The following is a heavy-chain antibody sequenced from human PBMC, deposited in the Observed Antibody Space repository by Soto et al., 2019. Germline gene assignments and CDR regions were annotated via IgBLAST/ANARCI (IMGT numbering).Heavy chain of an antibody. CDR3: ARDGLGRANCISTSCLNWFDP. D-gene: IGHD2-2*01. CDR2: IYYSGST. CDR1: GGSISSGDYY. Sequence: PSETLSLTCTVSGGSISSGDYYWSWIRQPPGKGLEWIGYIYYSGSTYYNPSLKSRVTISVDTSKSQFSLKLSSVTAADTAVYYCARDGLGRANCISTSCLNWFDPWGQGTLVTVSS. J-gene: IGHJ5*02. V-gene: IGHV4-30-4*01.